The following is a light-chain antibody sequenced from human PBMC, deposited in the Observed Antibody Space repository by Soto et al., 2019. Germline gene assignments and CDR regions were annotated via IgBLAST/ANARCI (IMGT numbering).Light chain of an antibody. J-gene: IGKJ5*01. CDR1: QSVSSY. V-gene: IGKV3-11*01. Sequence: EIVLTQSPATLSLSPGGRATLSCRASQSVSSYLAWYQQKPGQAPRLLIYDASNRATGIPARFSGSGSGTDFTLTISSLEPEDFAVYYCQQRSNWPPTFGQGTRLE. CDR2: DAS. CDR3: QQRSNWPPT.